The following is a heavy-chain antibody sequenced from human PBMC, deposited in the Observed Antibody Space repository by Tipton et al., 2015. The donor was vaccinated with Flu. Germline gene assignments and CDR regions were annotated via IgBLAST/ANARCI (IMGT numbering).Heavy chain of an antibody. D-gene: IGHD1-26*01. CDR2: IYYSGST. CDR1: GGSISSSSYY. V-gene: IGHV4-39*07. J-gene: IGHJ4*02. CDR3: ARRRIVGANYFDY. Sequence: LVKPTETLSLTCTVSGGSISSSSYYWGWIRQPPGKGLEWIGSIYYSGSTYYNPSLKSRVTISVDTSKNQFSLKLSSVTAADTAVYYCARRRIVGANYFDYWGQGTLVTVSS.